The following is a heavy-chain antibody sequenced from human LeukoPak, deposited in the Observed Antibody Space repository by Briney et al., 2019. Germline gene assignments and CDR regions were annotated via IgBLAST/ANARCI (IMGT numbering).Heavy chain of an antibody. V-gene: IGHV3-7*03. CDR2: IKQDGSEK. CDR3: TSLLGYCTNDVCYNY. CDR1: GFTFSTYW. D-gene: IGHD2-8*01. J-gene: IGHJ4*02. Sequence: GGSLRLSCAASGFTFSTYWMTWVRQAPGKGLEWVANIKQDGSEKYYVDSVKGRFTISRDNAKNSLYLQMNSLKTEDTAVYYCTSLLGYCTNDVCYNYWGQGTLVTVSS.